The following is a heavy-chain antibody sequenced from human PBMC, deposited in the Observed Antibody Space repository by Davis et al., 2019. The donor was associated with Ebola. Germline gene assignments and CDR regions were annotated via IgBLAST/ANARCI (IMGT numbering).Heavy chain of an antibody. D-gene: IGHD6-19*01. CDR3: ARVPLLGSGWDYYFDY. Sequence: AASVKVSCKASGYTFTSYAMHWVRQAPGQRLEWMGWINAGNGNTKYSQKFQGRVTITADKSTSTAYMEVRSLRSDDTAVYYCARVPLLGSGWDYYFDYWGQGTLVTVSS. CDR2: INAGNGNT. V-gene: IGHV1-3*01. J-gene: IGHJ4*02. CDR1: GYTFTSYA.